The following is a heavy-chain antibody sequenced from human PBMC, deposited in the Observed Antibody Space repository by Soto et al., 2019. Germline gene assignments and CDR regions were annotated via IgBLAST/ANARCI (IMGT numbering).Heavy chain of an antibody. D-gene: IGHD5-12*01. J-gene: IGHJ4*02. CDR3: ASGASSDGYNTFDY. CDR2: INHSGST. CDR1: GGSFSGYY. Sequence: SETLSLTCAVYGGSFSGYYWSWIRQPPGKGLEWIGEINHSGSTNYNPSLKSRVTISVDTSKNQFSLKLSSATAADTAVYYCASGASSDGYNTFDYWGQGTLVTVSS. V-gene: IGHV4-34*01.